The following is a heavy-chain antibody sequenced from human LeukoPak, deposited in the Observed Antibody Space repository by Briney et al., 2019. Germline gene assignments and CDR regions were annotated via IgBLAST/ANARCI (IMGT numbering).Heavy chain of an antibody. CDR2: IYSGGST. D-gene: IGHD2-2*01. Sequence: PGGSLRLSCAASGFTVSSNYMSWVRQAPGKGLEWVSVIYSGGSTYYADSVKGRFTISRGNSKNTLCLQMNSLRAEDTAVYYCARNLIVVVPAATRTDYYGMDVWGQGTTVTVSS. V-gene: IGHV3-66*01. J-gene: IGHJ6*02. CDR3: ARNLIVVVPAATRTDYYGMDV. CDR1: GFTVSSNY.